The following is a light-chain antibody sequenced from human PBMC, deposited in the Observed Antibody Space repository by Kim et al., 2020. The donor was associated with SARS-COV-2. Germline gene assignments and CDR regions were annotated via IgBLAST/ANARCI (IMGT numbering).Light chain of an antibody. J-gene: IGLJ1*01. CDR1: KLGDKY. Sequence: SYELTQPPSVSVSPGQTASITCSGDKLGDKYACXYQQKPGQSPVLVIYQDSKRPSGIPERFSGSNSGNTATLTISGTQAMDEADYYCQAWDSSTYFFGTG. CDR3: QAWDSSTYF. V-gene: IGLV3-1*01. CDR2: QDS.